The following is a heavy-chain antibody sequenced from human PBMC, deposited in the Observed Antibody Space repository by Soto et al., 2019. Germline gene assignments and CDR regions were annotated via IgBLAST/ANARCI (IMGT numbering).Heavy chain of an antibody. CDR1: GFTFSSHG. Sequence: HPGGSLRLSCAASGFTFSSHGMHWVRQAPGKGLEWVAVIWYDGSDKYYADSVKGRFTISRDNSKNTLYLQMNSLRAEDTAMYYCARGGGHVFYYFDYWGQGTLVTVSP. CDR3: ARGGGHVFYYFDY. J-gene: IGHJ4*02. V-gene: IGHV3-33*01. D-gene: IGHD2-15*01. CDR2: IWYDGSDK.